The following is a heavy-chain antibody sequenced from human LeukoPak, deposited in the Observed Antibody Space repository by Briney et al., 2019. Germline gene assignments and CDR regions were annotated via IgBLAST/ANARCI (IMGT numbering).Heavy chain of an antibody. CDR3: ARDLSSTSNWELDY. CDR2: INPNSGGT. Sequence: ASVKVFCKASGYTFTGYYMHWVRQAPGQGLEWMGRINPNSGGTEYPPNFQGRVTMTRDTSISATYMELNSLTSDDTAVYYCARDLSSTSNWELDYWGQGTLVTVSS. J-gene: IGHJ4*02. CDR1: GYTFTGYY. D-gene: IGHD7-27*01. V-gene: IGHV1-2*06.